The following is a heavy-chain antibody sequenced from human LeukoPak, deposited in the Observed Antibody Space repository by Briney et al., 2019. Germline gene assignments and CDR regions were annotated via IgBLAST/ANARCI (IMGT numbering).Heavy chain of an antibody. CDR2: IYYSGST. CDR3: ARGLYSSSWYDY. CDR1: GGSISIYY. D-gene: IGHD6-13*01. Sequence: SETLSLTCTVSGGSISIYYWSWIRQPPGKGLEWIGYIYYSGSTNYNPSLKSRVTISVDTSKNQFSLKLSSVTAADTAVYYCARGLYSSSWYDYWGQGTLVTVSS. J-gene: IGHJ4*02. V-gene: IGHV4-59*08.